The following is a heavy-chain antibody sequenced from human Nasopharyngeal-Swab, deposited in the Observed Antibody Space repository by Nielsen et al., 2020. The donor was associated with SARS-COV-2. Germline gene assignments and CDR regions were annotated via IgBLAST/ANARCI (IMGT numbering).Heavy chain of an antibody. Sequence: GESLKISCAASGFTFSDHYMTWIRQAPGKGLEWVLYISPSSSYTNYADSVKGRFTISRDNAKNSLYLQMNSLRAEDTAVYYCARGHYGLDVWGQGTTVTVSS. V-gene: IGHV3-11*06. CDR3: ARGHYGLDV. CDR2: ISPSSSYT. J-gene: IGHJ6*02. CDR1: GFTFSDHY.